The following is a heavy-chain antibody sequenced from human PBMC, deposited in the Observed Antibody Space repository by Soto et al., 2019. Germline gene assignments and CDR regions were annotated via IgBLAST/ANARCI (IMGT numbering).Heavy chain of an antibody. CDR2: ISLYSDGT. CDR3: ARVVPGAEAWFVP. J-gene: IGHJ5*02. CDR1: GYTFSNYG. Sequence: QVQLVQSGGEVKRPGASVKVSCKTSGYTFSNYGITWVRQATGQPLEWLGWISLYSDGTNYAQKFQGRVSMTTDTSTTTAYMELRSLRSDDTAVYYCARVVPGAEAWFVPWGQGTLVTVSS. D-gene: IGHD2-2*01. V-gene: IGHV1-18*01.